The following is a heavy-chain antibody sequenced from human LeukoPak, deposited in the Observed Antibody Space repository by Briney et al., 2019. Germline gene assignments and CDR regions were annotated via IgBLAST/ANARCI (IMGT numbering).Heavy chain of an antibody. J-gene: IGHJ3*02. CDR1: GFSFSSYG. Sequence: GGSLRLSCAASGFSFSSYGMHWVRQAPGKGLEWVAAIWYNGINKYYADSVKGRFTISRDNSENTLYLQMNSLRDEDTALYYCARDLDIWGQGTMVTVSS. V-gene: IGHV3-33*01. CDR3: ARDLDI. CDR2: IWYNGINK.